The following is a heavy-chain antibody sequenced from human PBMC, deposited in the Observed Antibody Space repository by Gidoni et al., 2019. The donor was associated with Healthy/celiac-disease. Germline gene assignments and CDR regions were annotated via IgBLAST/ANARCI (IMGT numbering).Heavy chain of an antibody. CDR3: AKGSEVGPAAVKYGRGFDP. D-gene: IGHD2-2*01. V-gene: IGHV3-23*01. J-gene: IGHJ5*02. CDR2: MSGRGGST. Sequence: EVQLLESGGGLVQPGGSLRPPCSASGSTFSRYALSWVRQAPGTGLEWVSAMSGRGGSTYYADYVKGRCTISRDKSKNTLYLQMNSLRAEDTAVYYCAKGSEVGPAAVKYGRGFDPWGQGTLVTVSS. CDR1: GSTFSRYA.